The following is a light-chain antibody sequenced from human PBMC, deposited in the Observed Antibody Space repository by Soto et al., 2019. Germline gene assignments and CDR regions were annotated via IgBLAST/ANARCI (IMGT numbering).Light chain of an antibody. Sequence: FMLTQPHSVSGSPGKTVTISCTRSSGNVASNYVQWYQQRPGSAPSTVIYQDNERPSGVPDRFSGSIDRSSNSASLTISGLKTEDEADYYCQSYDSTNPVVFGGGTKVTVL. V-gene: IGLV6-57*04. CDR2: QDN. J-gene: IGLJ2*01. CDR3: QSYDSTNPVV. CDR1: SGNVASNY.